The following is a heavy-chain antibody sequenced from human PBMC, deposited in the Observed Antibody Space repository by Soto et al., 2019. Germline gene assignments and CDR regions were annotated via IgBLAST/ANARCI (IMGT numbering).Heavy chain of an antibody. D-gene: IGHD3-9*01. J-gene: IGHJ4*02. CDR3: ARYILTGYLERYYFDY. CDR2: INPNSGNT. V-gene: IGHV1-18*04. Sequence: ASVKVSCKASGYTFTGYYMHWVRQAPGQGLEWMGWINPNSGNTNYAQKLQGRVTMTTDTSTSTAYMELRSLRSDDTAVYYCARYILTGYLERYYFDYWGQGTLVTVSS. CDR1: GYTFTGYY.